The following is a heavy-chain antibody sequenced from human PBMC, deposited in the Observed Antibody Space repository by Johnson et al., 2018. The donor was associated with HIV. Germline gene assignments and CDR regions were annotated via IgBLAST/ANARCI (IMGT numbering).Heavy chain of an antibody. CDR2: ISYDGSNK. CDR3: ASISLGAFDI. CDR1: GFTFEDYG. J-gene: IGHJ3*02. Sequence: QVQLVESGGGVIRPGGSLRLSCASSGFTFEDYGMSWVRQVPGKGLEWVAIISYDGSNKYYADSVKGRFTISRDNSKNTLYLQMGSLRAEDMAVYFCASISLGAFDIWGQGTLVTVSS. V-gene: IGHV3-30*03.